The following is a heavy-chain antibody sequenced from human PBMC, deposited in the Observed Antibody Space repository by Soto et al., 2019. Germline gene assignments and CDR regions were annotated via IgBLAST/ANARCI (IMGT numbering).Heavy chain of an antibody. D-gene: IGHD6-19*01. V-gene: IGHV4-59*01. CDR1: GGSISDSY. CDR2: ISYSGST. J-gene: IGHJ4*02. CDR3: ARGVDRQWADY. Sequence: TSETLSLTCTVSGGSISDSYWTWIRQPPGQGLEWIGFISYSGSTNYNPSLKSRVTMSVDTSKNQFSLNLRSVTAADTAMYYCARGVDRQWADYWGQGTLVTVSS.